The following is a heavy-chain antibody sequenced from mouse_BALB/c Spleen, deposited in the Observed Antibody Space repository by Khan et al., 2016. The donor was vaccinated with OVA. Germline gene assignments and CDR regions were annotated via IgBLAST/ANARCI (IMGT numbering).Heavy chain of an antibody. J-gene: IGHJ2*01. V-gene: IGHV3-2*02. CDR2: ISYSGST. CDR1: GYSITSDYA. Sequence: EVQLQESGPGLVKPSQSLSLTCTVTGYSITSDYAWNWIRQFPGNKLEWMGYISYSGSTSYNPSLKSRISITQDTSKNQFFLQLNSVTTEDTATYYCARSIMANWGQCTTLTVSS. CDR3: ARSIMAN.